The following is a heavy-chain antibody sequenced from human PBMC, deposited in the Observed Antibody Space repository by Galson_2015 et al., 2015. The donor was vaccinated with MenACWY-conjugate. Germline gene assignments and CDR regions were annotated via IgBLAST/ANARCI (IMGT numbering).Heavy chain of an antibody. J-gene: IGHJ4*02. V-gene: IGHV4-59*01. CDR3: ARGWGSSWYYFDY. D-gene: IGHD6-13*01. CDR1: GGSISSYY. CDR2: IYYSGST. Sequence: SETLSLTCTVSGGSISSYYWSWIRQPPGKGLEWIGYIYYSGSTNYNPSLKSRVTISVDTSKNQLSLKLSSVTAADTAVYYCARGWGSSWYYFDYWGQGSLVTVSS.